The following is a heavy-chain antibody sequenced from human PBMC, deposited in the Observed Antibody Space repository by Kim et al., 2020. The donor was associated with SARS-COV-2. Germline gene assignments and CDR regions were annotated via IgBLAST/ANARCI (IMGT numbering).Heavy chain of an antibody. CDR3: AREGYCSGGSCRDDY. Sequence: SVKVSCKASGGTFSSYAISWVRQAPGQGLEWMGGIIPIFGTANYAQKFQGRVTITADESTSTAYMELSSLRSEDTAVYYCAREGYCSGGSCRDDYWGQGTLVTVSS. CDR2: IIPIFGTA. D-gene: IGHD2-15*01. V-gene: IGHV1-69*13. J-gene: IGHJ4*02. CDR1: GGTFSSYA.